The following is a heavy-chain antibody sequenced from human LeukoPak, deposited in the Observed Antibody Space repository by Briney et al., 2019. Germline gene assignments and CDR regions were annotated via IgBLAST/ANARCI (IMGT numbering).Heavy chain of an antibody. J-gene: IGHJ4*02. CDR1: GVTSADYA. Sequence: GGTLRLSCAASGVTSADYAMHWICQAPGKGLEWVSLITGDGGSAFYAGSVKGRFTISRDNSKNSLYLRMNSLRTEDTALYYCAKEGPIAVAGYIDHWGQGTLVTVSS. CDR2: ITGDGGSA. D-gene: IGHD6-19*01. V-gene: IGHV3-43*02. CDR3: AKEGPIAVAGYIDH.